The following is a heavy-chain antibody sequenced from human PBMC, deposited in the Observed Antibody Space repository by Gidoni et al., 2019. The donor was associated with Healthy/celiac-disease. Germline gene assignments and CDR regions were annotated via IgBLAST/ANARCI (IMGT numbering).Heavy chain of an antibody. CDR2: ISGSGGST. D-gene: IGHD3-3*01. V-gene: IGHV3-23*01. Sequence: EVQLLESGGGLVQPGGSLRLSCAASGLTFISHAMSWVRQAPGKGLEWVSAISGSGGSTYYADSVKGRFTISRDNSKNTLYLQMNSLRAEDTAVYYCAKEGSYDFWSGYETDYWGQGTLVTVSS. J-gene: IGHJ4*02. CDR1: GLTFISHA. CDR3: AKEGSYDFWSGYETDY.